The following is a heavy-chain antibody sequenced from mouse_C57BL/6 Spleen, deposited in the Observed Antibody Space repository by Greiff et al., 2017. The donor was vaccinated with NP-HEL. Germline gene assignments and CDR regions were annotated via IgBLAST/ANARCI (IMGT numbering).Heavy chain of an antibody. CDR1: GYTFTSYG. CDR3: ARPRSEWYFDV. CDR2: IYPRSGNN. V-gene: IGHV1-81*01. Sequence: VQLQQSGAELARPGASVKLSCKASGYTFTSYGISWVKQRTGQGLEWIGEIYPRSGNNYYNEKFKGKATLTADKSSSTAYMELRSLTSEDSAVYFCARPRSEWYFDVWGTGTTVTVSS. J-gene: IGHJ1*03.